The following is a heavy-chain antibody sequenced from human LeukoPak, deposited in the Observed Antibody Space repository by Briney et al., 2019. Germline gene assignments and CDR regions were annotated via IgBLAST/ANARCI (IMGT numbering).Heavy chain of an antibody. CDR3: ARRISSGWVY. CDR2: IYSGGST. CDR1: GFTVSSDY. J-gene: IGHJ4*02. V-gene: IGHV3-66*04. Sequence: GGPLRLSCAASGFTVSSDYMSWVRQAPGKGLEWVSVIYSGGSTYYADSVKGRFTISRDNSKNTLYLQMNSLRAEDTAVYYCARRISSGWVYWGQGTLVTVSS. D-gene: IGHD6-19*01.